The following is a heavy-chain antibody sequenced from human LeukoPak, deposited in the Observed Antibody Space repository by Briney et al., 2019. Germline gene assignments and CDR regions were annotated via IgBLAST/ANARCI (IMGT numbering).Heavy chain of an antibody. CDR1: GYTFTSYD. J-gene: IGHJ6*03. CDR3: ARRAARPPSYYYYMDV. V-gene: IGHV1-8*01. D-gene: IGHD6-6*01. CDR2: MNPNSGNT. Sequence: ASVKVSCKASGYTFTSYDINWVRQATGQGLEWTGWMNPNSGNTGYAQKFQGRVTMTRNTSISTAYMELSSLRSEDTAVYYCARRAARPPSYYYYMDVWGKGTTVTVSS.